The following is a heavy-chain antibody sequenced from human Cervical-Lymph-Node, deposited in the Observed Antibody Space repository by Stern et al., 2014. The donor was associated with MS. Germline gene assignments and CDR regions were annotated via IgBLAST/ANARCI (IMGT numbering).Heavy chain of an antibody. V-gene: IGHV3-72*01. CDR3: ARENFGGAFDS. CDR2: IRNKANSYIT. D-gene: IGHD2-21*01. Sequence: VQLVESGGGLVQPGGSLRLSCAASGVTISGHFMDWVRQAPGKGLEWVGRIRNKANSYITEYAAAVKGRFTISRDDSKNSMFLQMSGLRTEDTAVYYCARENFGGAFDSWGQGTQVSVSS. J-gene: IGHJ4*02. CDR1: GVTISGHF.